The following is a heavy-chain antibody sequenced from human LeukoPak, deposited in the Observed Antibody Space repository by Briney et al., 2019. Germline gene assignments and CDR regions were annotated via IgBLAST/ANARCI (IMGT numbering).Heavy chain of an antibody. CDR2: IYTSGSS. V-gene: IGHV4-4*07. J-gene: IGHJ4*02. CDR1: GGSISSYY. CDR3: ARGGASRHFDY. Sequence: ETLSLTCTVSGGSISSYYWSWIRQPAGKGLEWIGRIYTSGSSSYNPSLKSRVTMSVDTSKNQFSLKLSSVTAADTAVYYCARGGASRHFDYWGQGTLVTVSS.